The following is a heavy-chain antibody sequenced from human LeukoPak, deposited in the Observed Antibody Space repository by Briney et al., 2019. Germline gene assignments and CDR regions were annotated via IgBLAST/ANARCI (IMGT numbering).Heavy chain of an antibody. CDR1: GFIFSSYA. D-gene: IGHD6-6*01. Sequence: PGGSLRLSCEASGFIFSSYAMSWVRQAPGKGLEWVSAISGSGGSTYYADSVKGRFTISRDNSKNTLYLQMNSLRAEDTAVYYCANLLAARPDVDNWGQGTLVTVSS. J-gene: IGHJ4*02. CDR3: ANLLAARPDVDN. V-gene: IGHV3-23*01. CDR2: ISGSGGST.